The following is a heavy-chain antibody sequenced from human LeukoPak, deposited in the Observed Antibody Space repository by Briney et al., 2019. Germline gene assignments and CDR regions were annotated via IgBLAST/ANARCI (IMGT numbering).Heavy chain of an antibody. D-gene: IGHD6-13*01. Sequence: GGSLRLSCATSGFIFSTYALSWVRQAPGKGLEWASSISGSGGSTYHADSVKGRFTISRDGSKNTLYLQMNSLRAEDTAIYYCARVIRAAPGKGYFDYWGQGTLVTVSS. CDR2: ISGSGGST. J-gene: IGHJ4*02. CDR1: GFIFSTYA. V-gene: IGHV3-23*01. CDR3: ARVIRAAPGKGYFDY.